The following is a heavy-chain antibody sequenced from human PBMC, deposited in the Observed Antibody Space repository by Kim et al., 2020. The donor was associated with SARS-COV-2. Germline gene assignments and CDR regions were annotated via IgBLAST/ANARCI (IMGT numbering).Heavy chain of an antibody. J-gene: IGHJ4*02. CDR2: VKTKTHGGTT. CDR3: TTIGGFGSGTYYLYYFDS. V-gene: IGHV3-15*01. CDR1: GFTFSDAW. D-gene: IGHD3-10*01. Sequence: GGSLRLSCATSGFTFSDAWMSWVRQVPGKGLEWVGRVKTKTHGGTTDYAAPVKGRFTISRDDSRNTLYLQMNSLTTEDTAVYYCTTIGGFGSGTYYLYYFDSWGQGALVTVSS.